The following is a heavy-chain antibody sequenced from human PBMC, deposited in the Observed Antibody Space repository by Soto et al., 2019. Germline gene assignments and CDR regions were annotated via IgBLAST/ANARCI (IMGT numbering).Heavy chain of an antibody. D-gene: IGHD5-18*01. V-gene: IGHV3-30-3*01. CDR3: ARQWIQLWLFGMGGMDV. Sequence: PGVSLRLSCAASGFTFSSYAMRWVRQAPGKGLEWVAVISYDGSNKYYADSVKGRFTISRDDSKNTLYLQMNSLRAEDTAVYYCARQWIQLWLFGMGGMDVWGQGTTVTVSS. J-gene: IGHJ6*02. CDR2: ISYDGSNK. CDR1: GFTFSSYA.